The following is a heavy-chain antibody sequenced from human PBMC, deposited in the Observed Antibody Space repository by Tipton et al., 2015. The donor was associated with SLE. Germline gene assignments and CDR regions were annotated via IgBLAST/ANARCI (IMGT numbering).Heavy chain of an antibody. CDR2: IYSGDST. Sequence: SLRLSCAASGFTVSSNYMSWVRQAPGRGLEWVSVIYSGDSTYYADSVKGRFTISRDNSKDTLYLQMNSLRAEDTAVYYCARSVPYSSIYSTPVSYFQNWGPRSLATVFS. V-gene: IGHV3-53*05. CDR3: ARSVPYSSIYSTPVSYFQN. J-gene: IGHJ1*01. D-gene: IGHD6-13*01. CDR1: GFTVSSNY.